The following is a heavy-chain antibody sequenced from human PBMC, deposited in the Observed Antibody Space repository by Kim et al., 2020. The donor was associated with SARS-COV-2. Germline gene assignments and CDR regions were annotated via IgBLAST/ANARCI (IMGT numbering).Heavy chain of an antibody. D-gene: IGHD3-22*01. CDR3: ASEGRGSYYYESSDAFDI. CDR1: GYTFTSYA. CDR2: INTGNGNT. Sequence: ASVKVSCKASGYTFTSYAMHWVRQAPGQRLEWMGWINTGNGNTKYSQKFQGRVTITRDTSASTAYMELRSLRSEDTAVYYCASEGRGSYYYESSDAFDIWGQGTMVTVSS. V-gene: IGHV1-3*04. J-gene: IGHJ3*02.